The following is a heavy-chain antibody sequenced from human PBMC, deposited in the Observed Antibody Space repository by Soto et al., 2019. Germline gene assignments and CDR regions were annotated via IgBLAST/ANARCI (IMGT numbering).Heavy chain of an antibody. V-gene: IGHV3-30-3*01. CDR1: GFSFSSYA. CDR2: ISYDVSNK. D-gene: IGHD2-2*01. J-gene: IGHJ4*02. CDR3: ARAAGIGIVIVPAAHPDY. Sequence: VGSLILSCAASGFSFSSYAMHWVRQAPGKGLEWVAVISYDVSNKYYTDSVKGRFTIARDNSKNTLYLQMNSLRAEDTAVYYCARAAGIGIVIVPAAHPDYWGQGTLVTVSS.